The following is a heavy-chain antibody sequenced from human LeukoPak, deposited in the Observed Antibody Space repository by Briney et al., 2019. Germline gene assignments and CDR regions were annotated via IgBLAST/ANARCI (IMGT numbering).Heavy chain of an antibody. CDR2: IYYSAST. V-gene: IGHV4-61*01. CDR1: GGSVSSGSYY. CDR3: ARSFGSGSYFFDY. Sequence: SETLSLTCTVSGGSVSSGSYYWSWIRQPPGKGLEWIGYIYYSASTNYTPSLKSRVTISVDTSRNQFSLKLSSVTAADTAVYYCARSFGSGSYFFDYWGQGTLVTVSS. D-gene: IGHD3-10*01. J-gene: IGHJ4*02.